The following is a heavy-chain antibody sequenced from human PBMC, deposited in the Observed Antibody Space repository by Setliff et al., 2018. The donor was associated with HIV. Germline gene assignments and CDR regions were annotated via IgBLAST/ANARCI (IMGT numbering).Heavy chain of an antibody. CDR3: ARQLSNSFDY. Sequence: ASVKVSCKASGYSFTDYFIHWVRQAPGRGLGWMGWISPHSGGTRTTRTFRGRVTMTRDTSINTAYMELSGVRSDDTAVYFCARQLSNSFDYWGQGTLVTVSS. CDR1: GYSFTDYF. J-gene: IGHJ4*02. V-gene: IGHV1-2*02. CDR2: ISPHSGGT. D-gene: IGHD1-1*01.